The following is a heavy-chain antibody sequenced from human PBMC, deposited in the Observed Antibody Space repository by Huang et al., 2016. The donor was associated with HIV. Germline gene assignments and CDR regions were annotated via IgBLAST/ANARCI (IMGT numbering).Heavy chain of an antibody. J-gene: IGHJ3*02. Sequence: QLQLQESGPGLVKPSETLSLTCTVSGGYVMSSNYYWGWSRQPPGRGLDWIGCIYYSGSTYYNPSLKSRVTISVDTSKNQFSLRLSSVTAADRALYYCARQPRRAFDIWGQGTMVTVSS. CDR3: ARQPRRAFDI. D-gene: IGHD6-25*01. V-gene: IGHV4-39*01. CDR2: IYYSGST. CDR1: GGYVMSSNYY.